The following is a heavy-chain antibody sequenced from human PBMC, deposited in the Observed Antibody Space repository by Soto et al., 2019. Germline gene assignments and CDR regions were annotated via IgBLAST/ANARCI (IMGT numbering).Heavy chain of an antibody. Sequence: QITLKESGPTLVKPTQTLTLTCTFPGFSLTTSGVGVGWIRQPPGKALEWLAVIYWDDDKGYSPSLKSRFTITKDTSKNQVVLTMTNMDPVDTATYYCARTPQSLAHFDYWGQGNLVTVSS. CDR1: GFSLTTSGVG. CDR3: ARTPQSLAHFDY. V-gene: IGHV2-5*02. D-gene: IGHD6-19*01. J-gene: IGHJ4*02. CDR2: IYWDDDK.